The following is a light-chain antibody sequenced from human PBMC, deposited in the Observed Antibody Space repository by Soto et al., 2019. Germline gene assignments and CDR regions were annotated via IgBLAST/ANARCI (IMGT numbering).Light chain of an antibody. Sequence: EIVLTPSPGTLSLSPGERAPLSCRARQSVSCNSLAWYQQRPCQAPRLLIYGASNRATGVPDRFSGSGSGTDFTLTISRLEHEDIAVYYWQQYGSSPRTGGQGTKEEIK. V-gene: IGKV3-20*01. CDR2: GAS. CDR3: QQYGSSPRT. CDR1: QSVSCNS. J-gene: IGKJ1*01.